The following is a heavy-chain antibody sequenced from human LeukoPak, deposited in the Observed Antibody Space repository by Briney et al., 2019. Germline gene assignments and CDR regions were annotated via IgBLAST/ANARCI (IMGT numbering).Heavy chain of an antibody. CDR3: GRVELWVLRSSDH. CDR1: GFIFSSYA. J-gene: IGHJ4*02. D-gene: IGHD1-26*01. Sequence: GGSLRLSCAASGFIFSSYAFNWLRQAPGKGLEWVSFISAKSDNTYYADSVRGRFTISRDNAENSLYLQLNSLRAEDTAVYFCGRVELWVLRSSDHWGQGTLVTVSS. V-gene: IGHV3-21*01. CDR2: ISAKSDNT.